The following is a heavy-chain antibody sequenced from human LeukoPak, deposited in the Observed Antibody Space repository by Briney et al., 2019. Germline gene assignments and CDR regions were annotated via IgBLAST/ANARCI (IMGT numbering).Heavy chain of an antibody. CDR3: TRDGGSGWSSFDY. J-gene: IGHJ4*02. D-gene: IGHD6-19*01. Sequence: SQTLSLTCAISGDSVSSNSAAWNRIRQSPSRGLEWLGRTYYRSKWFNDYAVSVRSRITINPDTSKNQFSLLLNSVTPEDTAVYYCTRDGGSGWSSFDYWGQGTLVTVSS. V-gene: IGHV6-1*01. CDR2: TYYRSKWFN. CDR1: GDSVSSNSAA.